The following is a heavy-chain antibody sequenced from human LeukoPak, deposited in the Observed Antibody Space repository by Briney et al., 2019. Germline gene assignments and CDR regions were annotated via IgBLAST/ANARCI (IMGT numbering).Heavy chain of an antibody. CDR1: GYTFTNYA. CDR2: INPGNGDT. J-gene: IGHJ4*02. V-gene: IGHV1-3*01. D-gene: IGHD2-21*01. CDR3: ARGIWSARTVDYYLDY. Sequence: ASVKVSCKGSGYTFTNYAVHWVRQAPGQRLEWLGWINPGNGDTKYSQNFQGRVTITRDSSASTVYMELNSLTSEDTAVYYCARGIWSARTVDYYLDYWGQGTLVTVSS.